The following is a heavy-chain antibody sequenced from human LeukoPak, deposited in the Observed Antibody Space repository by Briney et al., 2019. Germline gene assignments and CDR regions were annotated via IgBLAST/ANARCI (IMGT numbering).Heavy chain of an antibody. V-gene: IGHV3-33*01. J-gene: IGHJ4*02. CDR3: ARDYDSSGYYSRGSGY. CDR2: IWYDGSNK. CDR1: GFTFSSYG. Sequence: GRSLRLSCAASGFTFSSYGMHWARQAPGKGLEWVAVIWYDGSNKYYADSVKGRFTISRDNSKNTLYLQMNSLRAEDTAVYYCARDYDSSGYYSRGSGYWGQGTLVTVSS. D-gene: IGHD3-22*01.